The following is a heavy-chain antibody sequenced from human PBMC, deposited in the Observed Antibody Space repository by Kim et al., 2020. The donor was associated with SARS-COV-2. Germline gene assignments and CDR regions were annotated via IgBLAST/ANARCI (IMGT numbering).Heavy chain of an antibody. V-gene: IGHV3-23*03. D-gene: IGHD3-22*01. Sequence: YVESVAGRFTISRDNSKNTVYLQMNSLRAEDTVIYYCAKVAGGTSGSYYDYWGRGTLVTVSS. J-gene: IGHJ4*02. CDR3: AKVAGGTSGSYYDY.